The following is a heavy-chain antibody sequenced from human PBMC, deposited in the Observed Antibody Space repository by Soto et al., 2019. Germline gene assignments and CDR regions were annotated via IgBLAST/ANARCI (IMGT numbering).Heavy chain of an antibody. D-gene: IGHD3-3*01. CDR3: AKNTHYDFWSGSPNWFDP. V-gene: IGHV3-23*01. CDR2: ISGDGDNT. CDR1: GFTFSSYA. Sequence: GGSLRLSCAASGFTFSSYAMSWVRQSPGKGLEWVSSISGDGDNTYYADSVKGRFTISRDTSKNTLYLQMYSLRGEDTAVYYCAKNTHYDFWSGSPNWFDPWGQGTLVTVSS. J-gene: IGHJ5*02.